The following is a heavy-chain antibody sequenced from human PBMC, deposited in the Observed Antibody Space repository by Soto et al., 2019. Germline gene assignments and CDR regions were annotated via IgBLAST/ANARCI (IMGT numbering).Heavy chain of an antibody. Sequence: SVKVSCKASGGTFSSYTISWVRQAPGQGLEWMGRIIPILGIANYAQKFQGRVTITADKSTSTAYMELSSLRSEDTAVYYCARKMSYSAPARQDSSLGYYGMEVGGQGPRVTFPS. CDR3: ARKMSYSAPARQDSSLGYYGMEV. D-gene: IGHD1-26*01. CDR1: GGTFSSYT. V-gene: IGHV1-69*02. CDR2: IIPILGIA. J-gene: IGHJ6*02.